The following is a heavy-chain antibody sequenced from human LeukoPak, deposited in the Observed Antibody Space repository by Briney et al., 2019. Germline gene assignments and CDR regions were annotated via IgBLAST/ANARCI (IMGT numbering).Heavy chain of an antibody. J-gene: IGHJ4*02. D-gene: IGHD6-13*01. Sequence: GRSLRLSCAASEFTFSTYGMHWVRQAPGKGLEWVAVISYDGSYKFYADSVKGRFAISRDNSKSTLYLQMNSLRAEDTAVYYCAKDRYSGLNTIDYWGQGTLVTVSS. CDR1: EFTFSTYG. CDR2: ISYDGSYK. CDR3: AKDRYSGLNTIDY. V-gene: IGHV3-30*18.